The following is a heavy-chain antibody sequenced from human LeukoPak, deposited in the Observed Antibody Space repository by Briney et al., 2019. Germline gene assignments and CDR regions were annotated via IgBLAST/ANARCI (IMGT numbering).Heavy chain of an antibody. CDR3: ARAKYYYGSGSYYPDY. CDR1: GYTFTSYG. D-gene: IGHD3-10*01. J-gene: IGHJ4*02. Sequence: GASLKVSCKASGYTFTSYGISWVRQAPGQGLEWMVWISAYNGNTNYAQKLQGRVTMTTDTSTSTAYMELRSLRSDDTAVYYCARAKYYYGSGSYYPDYWGQGTLVTVSS. CDR2: ISAYNGNT. V-gene: IGHV1-18*01.